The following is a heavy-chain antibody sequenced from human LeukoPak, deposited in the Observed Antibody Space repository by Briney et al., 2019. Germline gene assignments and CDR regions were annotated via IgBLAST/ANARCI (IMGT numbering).Heavy chain of an antibody. Sequence: SETLSLTCTVSGGSISTYYWSWIRQPPGKGLEWIGYIHYSGTTNYNPSLKNRVTISLDTSKNQFSLNLSSVTAADTTVHYCARMGGYSGYATHWGQGTLVTVSS. D-gene: IGHD5-12*01. J-gene: IGHJ4*02. V-gene: IGHV4-59*08. CDR1: GGSISTYY. CDR2: IHYSGTT. CDR3: ARMGGYSGYATH.